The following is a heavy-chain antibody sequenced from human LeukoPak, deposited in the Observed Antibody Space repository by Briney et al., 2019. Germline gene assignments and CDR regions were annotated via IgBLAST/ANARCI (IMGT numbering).Heavy chain of an antibody. V-gene: IGHV1-2*02. D-gene: IGHD6-13*01. CDR3: ARVRAYSSSWLGLKPNYYYYYGMDV. CDR2: INPNSGGT. J-gene: IGHJ6*02. CDR1: GYTFTGYY. Sequence: ASVKVSCKASGYTFTGYYMHWVRQAPGQGLEWMGWINPNSGGTNYAQKFQGRVTMTRDTSISTAYMELSRLRSDDTAVYYCARVRAYSSSWLGLKPNYYYYYGMDVWGQGTTVTVSS.